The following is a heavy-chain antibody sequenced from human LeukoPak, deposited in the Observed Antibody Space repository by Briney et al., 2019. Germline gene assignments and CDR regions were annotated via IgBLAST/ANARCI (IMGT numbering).Heavy chain of an antibody. J-gene: IGHJ6*02. Sequence: PGGSLRLSCAASGFTFSSYAMRWVRQAPGKGLEWVAVISYDGSNKYYADSVKGRFTISRDNSKNTLYLQMNSLRAEDTAVYYCARDSRYDYNKGGGVMDVWGQGTTVTVSS. CDR1: GFTFSSYA. V-gene: IGHV3-30-3*01. D-gene: IGHD5-24*01. CDR2: ISYDGSNK. CDR3: ARDSRYDYNKGGGVMDV.